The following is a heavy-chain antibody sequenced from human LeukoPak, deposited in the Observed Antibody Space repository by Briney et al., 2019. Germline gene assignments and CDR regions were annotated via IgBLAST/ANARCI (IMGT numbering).Heavy chain of an antibody. CDR1: GGSFSGYY. J-gene: IGHJ6*04. V-gene: IGHV4-34*01. CDR2: INHSGST. D-gene: IGHD3-10*01. CDR3: ASRSLIRGAV. Sequence: SETLSLTCAVYGGSFSGYYWSWIRQPPGKGLEWIGEINHSGSTNYNPSLKSRVTISVDTSKNQFPLKLSSVTAADTAVYYCASRSLIRGAVWGKGTTVTVSS.